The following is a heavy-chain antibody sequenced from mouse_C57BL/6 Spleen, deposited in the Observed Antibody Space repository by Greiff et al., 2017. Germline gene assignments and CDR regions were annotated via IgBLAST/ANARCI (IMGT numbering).Heavy chain of an antibody. V-gene: IGHV5-6*02. CDR2: ISSGGSYT. CDR3: ARPQYYYGSSFFDY. J-gene: IGHJ2*01. CDR1: GFTFSSYG. D-gene: IGHD1-1*01. Sequence: EVMLVESGGDLVKPGGSLKLSCAASGFTFSSYGMSWVRQTPDKRLEWVATISSGGSYTYYPDSVKGRFTISRDNAKNTLYLQMSSLKSEDTAMYYCARPQYYYGSSFFDYWGQGTTLTVSS.